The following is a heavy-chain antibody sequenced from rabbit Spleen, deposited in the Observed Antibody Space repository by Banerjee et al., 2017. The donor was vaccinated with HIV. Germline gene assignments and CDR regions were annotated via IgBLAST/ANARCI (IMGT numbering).Heavy chain of an antibody. Sequence: QEQLKETGGGLVQPGGSLKLSCKASGFDFSSSYYMCWVRQAPEKGLELIACIDTSSVHTADATWAKGRFTCSKTSSTTVTLQMTSLAVADTATYFCARDSGSSFSTYGMDLWGPGTLVTVS. V-gene: IGHV1S45*01. CDR1: GFDFSSSYY. CDR3: ARDSGSSFSTYGMDL. J-gene: IGHJ6*01. D-gene: IGHD8-1*01. CDR2: IDTSSVHT.